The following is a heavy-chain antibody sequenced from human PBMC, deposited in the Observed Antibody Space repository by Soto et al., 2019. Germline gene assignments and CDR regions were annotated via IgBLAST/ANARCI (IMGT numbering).Heavy chain of an antibody. Sequence: ASVKVSCKASGGTFSSYAISWVRQAPGQGLEWMGGIIPIFGTANYAQKFQGRVTITADESTSTAYMELSSLRSEDTAVCYCAREGSGYDYAFDIWGQGTMVTVSS. V-gene: IGHV1-69*13. J-gene: IGHJ3*02. CDR1: GGTFSSYA. D-gene: IGHD5-12*01. CDR2: IIPIFGTA. CDR3: AREGSGYDYAFDI.